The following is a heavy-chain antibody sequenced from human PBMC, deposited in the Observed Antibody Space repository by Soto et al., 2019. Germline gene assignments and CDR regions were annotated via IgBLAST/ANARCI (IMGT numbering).Heavy chain of an antibody. D-gene: IGHD2-8*01. J-gene: IGHJ4*02. CDR3: ARDNDGPLDY. V-gene: IGHV1-2*02. CDR2: VDPNSGGT. CDR1: GYTFTAYY. Sequence: QVQLVQSGAEVKKPGASVKFACRPSGYTFTAYYIHWVRQAPGQGLEWMGWVDPNSGGTRDAQNFPGRVTMTRDTSTRTVYMELNWLRSDDTALYYCARDNDGPLDYWGQGTLVTVSS.